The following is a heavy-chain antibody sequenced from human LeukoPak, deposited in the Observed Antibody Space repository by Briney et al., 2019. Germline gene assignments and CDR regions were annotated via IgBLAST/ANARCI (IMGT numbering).Heavy chain of an antibody. CDR1: GFTVSSNY. V-gene: IGHV3-66*01. Sequence: PGGSLRLSCAASGFTVSSNYMSSVRQAPGKGLDWVSVIYKDGRTYYADSVKGRFTISRDNSKNTVYLQMNSLRAEDTAVYYCARDPGDSSGWLYGMDVWGQGTTVTVSS. CDR2: IYKDGRT. D-gene: IGHD6-19*01. CDR3: ARDPGDSSGWLYGMDV. J-gene: IGHJ6*02.